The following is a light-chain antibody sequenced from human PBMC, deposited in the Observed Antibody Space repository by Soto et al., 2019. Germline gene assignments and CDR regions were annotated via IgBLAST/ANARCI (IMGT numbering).Light chain of an antibody. Sequence: QSVLTQPPSASGTPGQTVTISCSGSNSNIGSNYVCWYQQLPGTAPKLLIYRNNHRPSGVPDRFSGSKSGTSASLAISGLRSEDEADYHCSTWDDSLPGIVVFGGGTKVTVL. CDR2: RNN. V-gene: IGLV1-47*01. CDR3: STWDDSLPGIVV. J-gene: IGLJ2*01. CDR1: NSNIGSNY.